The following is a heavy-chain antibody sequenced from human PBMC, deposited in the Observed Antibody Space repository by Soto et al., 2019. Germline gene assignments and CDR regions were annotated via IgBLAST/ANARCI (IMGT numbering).Heavy chain of an antibody. J-gene: IGHJ4*02. D-gene: IGHD4-17*01. Sequence: SETLSLTCAVSGGSISNYFWSWIRQPPGKGLEWIAYVYYSGGTDYNPSLKSRVTISVDTSRNQFSLKLRSVTAADTAVYYCARHFYDDGGGAHDLWGQGTLVTVSS. CDR1: GGSISNYF. CDR2: VYYSGGT. CDR3: ARHFYDDGGGAHDL. V-gene: IGHV4-59*08.